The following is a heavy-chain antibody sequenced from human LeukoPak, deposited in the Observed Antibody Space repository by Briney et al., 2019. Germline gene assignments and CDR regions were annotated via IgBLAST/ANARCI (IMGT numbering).Heavy chain of an antibody. V-gene: IGHV3-30-3*01. Sequence: PGRSLRLSCAASGFTFNTYAMHWVRQASGKGLEWVAVISYDANNKYYANSVKGRFTISRDNSKNTFYLQMNSLGTEDTAVYYCARDRPPGGSCLDYWGQGTLVTVSS. CDR2: ISYDANNK. J-gene: IGHJ4*02. D-gene: IGHD2-15*01. CDR1: GFTFNTYA. CDR3: ARDRPPGGSCLDY.